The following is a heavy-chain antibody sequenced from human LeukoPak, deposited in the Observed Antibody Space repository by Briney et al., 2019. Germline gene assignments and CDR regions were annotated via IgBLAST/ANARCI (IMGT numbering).Heavy chain of an antibody. D-gene: IGHD4-17*01. V-gene: IGHV3-53*05. J-gene: IGHJ4*02. Sequence: GGSLRLSCAASGFTVSSNYMSWVRQAPGKGLEWVSVIYSGGSTYYADSVKGRFTLSRDNSKNTLYLQMNSLRAEDTAVYYCARASTTIDDYGDWGDYWGQGTLVTVSS. CDR1: GFTVSSNY. CDR2: IYSGGST. CDR3: ARASTTIDDYGDWGDY.